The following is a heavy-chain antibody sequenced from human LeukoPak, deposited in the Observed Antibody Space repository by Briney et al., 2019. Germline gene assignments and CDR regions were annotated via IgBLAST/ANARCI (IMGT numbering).Heavy chain of an antibody. Sequence: RASVKVSCKASGYTFTNYDINWVRQAPGQGLEWMGGIIPIFGTANYAQKFQGRVTITADESTSTAYMELSSLRSEDTAVYYCARDGGYCSSTSCYVFDYWGQGTLVTVSS. D-gene: IGHD2-2*01. V-gene: IGHV1-69*13. J-gene: IGHJ4*02. CDR2: IIPIFGTA. CDR3: ARDGGYCSSTSCYVFDY. CDR1: GYTFTNYD.